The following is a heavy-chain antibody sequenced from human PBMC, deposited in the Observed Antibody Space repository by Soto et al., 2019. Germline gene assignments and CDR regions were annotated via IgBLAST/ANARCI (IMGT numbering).Heavy chain of an antibody. V-gene: IGHV3-30-3*01. Sequence: GGSLRLSCAASGFTFSNYNIHWVRKAPGKGLEWVAIISYYGSYKYYADSVRGRFTISRDNSKNTLYLLFNSLRAEDTAVYYCNYDSSGSHSGYYFDYWGQGTVVTVSS. CDR2: ISYYGSYK. J-gene: IGHJ4*02. D-gene: IGHD3-22*01. CDR3: NYDSSGSHSGYYFDY. CDR1: GFTFSNYN.